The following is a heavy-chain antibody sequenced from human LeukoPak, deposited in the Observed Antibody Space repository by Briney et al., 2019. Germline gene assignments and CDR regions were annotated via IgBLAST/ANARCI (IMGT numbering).Heavy chain of an antibody. CDR1: GFTFSSYS. CDR2: ISSSSSYI. CDR3: ARASGAVLWFGEPYYYYGMDV. J-gene: IGHJ6*02. Sequence: PGGSLRLSYAASGFTFSSYSMNWVRQAPGKGLEWVSSISSSSSYIYYADSVKGLFTNSRDNAKNSLYLQMNSLRAEDTAVCYCARASGAVLWFGEPYYYYGMDVWGQGTTVTVSS. V-gene: IGHV3-21*01. D-gene: IGHD3-10*01.